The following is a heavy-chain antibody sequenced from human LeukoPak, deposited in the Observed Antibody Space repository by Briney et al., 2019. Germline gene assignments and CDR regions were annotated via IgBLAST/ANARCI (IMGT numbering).Heavy chain of an antibody. CDR2: ISSSSSYI. CDR3: AREALTDCGGDCYPPPGDAFDI. Sequence: PGGSLRLSCAASGFTVISNYMSWVRQAPGKGLEWVSSISSSSSYIYYADSVKGRFTISRDNAKNSLYLQMNSLRAEDTAVYYCAREALTDCGGDCYPPPGDAFDIWGQGTMVTVSS. CDR1: GFTVISNY. V-gene: IGHV3-21*01. D-gene: IGHD2-21*02. J-gene: IGHJ3*02.